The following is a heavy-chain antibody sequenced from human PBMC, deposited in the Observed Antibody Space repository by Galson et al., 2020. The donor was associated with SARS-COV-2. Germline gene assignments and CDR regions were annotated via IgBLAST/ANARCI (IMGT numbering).Heavy chain of an antibody. J-gene: IGHJ4*02. D-gene: IGHD3-22*01. CDR2: NT. Sequence: NTGFAQKFQGRVTITRSTSISTAYMELSSLRSEDTAVYYCARGAKDDSNGHYYLYYFDYWGQGTLVTVSS. CDR3: ARGAKDDSNGHYYLYYFDY. V-gene: IGHV1-8*03.